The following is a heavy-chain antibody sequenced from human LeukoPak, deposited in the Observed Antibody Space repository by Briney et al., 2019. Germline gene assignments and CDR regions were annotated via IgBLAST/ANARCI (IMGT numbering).Heavy chain of an antibody. J-gene: IGHJ4*02. CDR3: ASPPIAAAGTVDDY. CDR2: ISSSSSYI. CDR1: GFTFSSYR. V-gene: IGHV3-21*01. Sequence: GGSLRLSCAASGFTFSSYRMNWVRQAPGKGLEWVSSISSSSSYIYYADSVKGRFTISRDNAKNSLYLQMNSLRAEDTAVYYCASPPIAAAGTVDDYWGQGTLVTVSS. D-gene: IGHD6-13*01.